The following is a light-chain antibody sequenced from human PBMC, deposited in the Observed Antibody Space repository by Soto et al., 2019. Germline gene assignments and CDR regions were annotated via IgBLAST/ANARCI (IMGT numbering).Light chain of an antibody. J-gene: IGLJ3*02. CDR2: EVN. CDR1: SSDIGGFNY. Sequence: QSALTQAASVSGSPGQSITISCTGTSSDIGGFNYVSWYQQHPGKAPKLIISEVNNRPSGVSNRFSGSKSGSTASLTISGLQADDEGDYYCSSYTSSSTRILFGGGTQLTVL. V-gene: IGLV2-14*01. CDR3: SSYTSSSTRIL.